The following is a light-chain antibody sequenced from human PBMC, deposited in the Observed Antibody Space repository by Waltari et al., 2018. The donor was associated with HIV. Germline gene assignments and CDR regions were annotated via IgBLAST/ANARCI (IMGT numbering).Light chain of an antibody. Sequence: QSALTQPASVSGSPGQSITISCTGTSSDVGAYNYVSWYQQHPGKAPKLLIFEVSNRPSGVPNRFSGSKSGNTASLAISGLQAQDEADYHCQSADSNASLWVFGGGTKLTVL. CDR3: QSADSNASLWV. CDR2: EVS. CDR1: SSDVGAYNY. J-gene: IGLJ3*02. V-gene: IGLV2-14*01.